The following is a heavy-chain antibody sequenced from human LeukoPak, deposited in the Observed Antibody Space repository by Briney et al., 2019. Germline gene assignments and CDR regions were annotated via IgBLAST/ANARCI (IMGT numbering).Heavy chain of an antibody. D-gene: IGHD6-19*01. Sequence: GGSLRLSCAASGFTFSSYSMNWVRQAPGKGLEWVSVISGSGGSTYYADSVKGRFTISRDNSKNTLYLQMNSLRAEDTAVYYCAKDPGYSSGWYTGFGDYWGQGTLVTVSS. CDR1: GFTFSSYS. CDR2: ISGSGGST. CDR3: AKDPGYSSGWYTGFGDY. V-gene: IGHV3-23*01. J-gene: IGHJ4*02.